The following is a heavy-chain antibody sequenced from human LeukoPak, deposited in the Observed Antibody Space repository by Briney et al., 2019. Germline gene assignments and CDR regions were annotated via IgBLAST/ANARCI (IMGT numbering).Heavy chain of an antibody. CDR3: ARGGHFTWIQLWLYGMDV. J-gene: IGHJ6*02. V-gene: IGHV3-33*01. D-gene: IGHD5-18*01. Sequence: PGRSLRLSCAASGLTISSNGMHWVRQAPGKGPEWVAVIWYDGSNKYYADSVKGRFTISRDNSKNTLYLQMNSLRAEDTAVYYCARGGHFTWIQLWLYGMDVWGQGTTVTVSS. CDR1: GLTISSNG. CDR2: IWYDGSNK.